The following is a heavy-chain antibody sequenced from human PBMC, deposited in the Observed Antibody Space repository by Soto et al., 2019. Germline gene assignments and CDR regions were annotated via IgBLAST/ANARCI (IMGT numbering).Heavy chain of an antibody. CDR2: IDSDGSTT. Sequence: EVQLVESGGGLVQPGGSLRLSCAASGFTFSVNWMHWVRQAPGKGLVWVSRIDSDGSTTSYADSVKGRFTISRDNAKSTLYLQMNSLRAEDTAVYYCARPGYSNYGPGVDAWGQGTTVTVSS. D-gene: IGHD4-4*01. CDR3: ARPGYSNYGPGVDA. J-gene: IGHJ6*02. V-gene: IGHV3-74*01. CDR1: GFTFSVNW.